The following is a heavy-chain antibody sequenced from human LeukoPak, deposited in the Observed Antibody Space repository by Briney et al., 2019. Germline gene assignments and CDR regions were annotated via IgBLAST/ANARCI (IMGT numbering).Heavy chain of an antibody. CDR1: GFTFSTYP. CDR2: ITGSGGST. J-gene: IGHJ5*02. D-gene: IGHD2-2*01. V-gene: IGHV3-23*01. CDR3: AKGMYRFDP. Sequence: GGSLRLSCAASGFTFSTYPMSWVRQTPGKGLGWVSSITGSGGSTYTADSVKGRFTISRDNSKNTLYLQMNSLRAEDTAVYYCAKGMYRFDPWGQGTLVTVSS.